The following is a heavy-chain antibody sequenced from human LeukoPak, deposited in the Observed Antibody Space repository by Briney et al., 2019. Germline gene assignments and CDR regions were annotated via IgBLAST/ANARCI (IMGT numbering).Heavy chain of an antibody. V-gene: IGHV4-38-2*02. CDR1: GYSISSGYH. J-gene: IGHJ4*02. CDR2: VYRSGST. D-gene: IGHD7-27*01. Sequence: SETLSLTCVVSGYSISSGYHWGWIRQPPGEELEWIGSVYRSGSTYYNPSPKSRVTISVDTSKNQISLKVRSVTAADTAVYYCARENWVFDYWGQGILVTVSS. CDR3: ARENWVFDY.